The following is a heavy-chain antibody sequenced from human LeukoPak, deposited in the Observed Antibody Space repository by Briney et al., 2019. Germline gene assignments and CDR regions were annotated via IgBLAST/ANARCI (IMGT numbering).Heavy chain of an antibody. CDR2: IYYSGST. D-gene: IGHD6-19*01. V-gene: IGHV4-39*01. J-gene: IGHJ4*02. Sequence: PSETLSLTCTVPGGSISSSSYYWGWIRQPPGKGLEWIGSIYYSGSTYYNPSLKSRVTISVDTSKNQFSLKLSSVTAADTAVYYCARQSGWYLFDYWGQGTLVTVSS. CDR3: ARQSGWYLFDY. CDR1: GGSISSSSYY.